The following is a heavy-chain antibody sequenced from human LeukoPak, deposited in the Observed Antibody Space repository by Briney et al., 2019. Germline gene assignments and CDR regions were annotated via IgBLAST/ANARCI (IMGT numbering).Heavy chain of an antibody. V-gene: IGHV4-61*02. CDR1: GGSISSGSYY. D-gene: IGHD3-22*01. CDR2: IYTSGST. CDR3: AGKYYYDSGGYYYVDY. Sequence: PSETLSLTCTVSGGSISSGSYYWSWIRQPAGKGLEWIGRIYTSGSTNYNPSLKSRVTISVDTSRNQFSLKLSSVTAADTAVYYCAGKYYYDSGGYYYVDYWGQGTLVTVSS. J-gene: IGHJ4*02.